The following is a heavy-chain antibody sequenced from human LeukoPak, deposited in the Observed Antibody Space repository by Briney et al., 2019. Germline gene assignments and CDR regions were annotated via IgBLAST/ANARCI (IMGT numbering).Heavy chain of an antibody. CDR1: GYTFTSYD. CDR2: MNPNSGNT. CDR3: ATSRADGATRNFDY. Sequence: GASVKVSCKASGYTFTSYDINWVRQAPGQGLEWMGWMNPNSGNTGYAQKFQGRVTMTRNTSISTAYMELSSLRSEDTAVYYCATSRADGATRNFDYWVQGTVVTVSS. V-gene: IGHV1-8*01. D-gene: IGHD4/OR15-4a*01. J-gene: IGHJ4*02.